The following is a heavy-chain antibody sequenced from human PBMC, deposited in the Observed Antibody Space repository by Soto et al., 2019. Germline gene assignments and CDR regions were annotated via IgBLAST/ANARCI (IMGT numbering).Heavy chain of an antibody. D-gene: IGHD2-2*01. CDR2: IKQDGSEK. J-gene: IGHJ6*02. CDR1: GFTFSSYW. V-gene: IGHV3-7*03. Sequence: SLRLSCAASGFTFSSYWMSWVRQAPGKGLEWVANIKQDGSEKYYVDSVKGRFTISRDNAKNSLYLQMNSLRAEDTAVYYCARGLEGYCSSTSCYYYYYYGMDVWGQGTTVTVSS. CDR3: ARGLEGYCSSTSCYYYYYYGMDV.